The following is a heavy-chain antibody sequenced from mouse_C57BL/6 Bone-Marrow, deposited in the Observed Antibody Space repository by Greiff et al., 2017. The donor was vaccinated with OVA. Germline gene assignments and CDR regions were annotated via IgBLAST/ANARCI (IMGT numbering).Heavy chain of an antibody. V-gene: IGHV1-59*01. J-gene: IGHJ1*03. D-gene: IGHD1-1*01. CDR2: IDPSDSYT. CDR3: ARPGSSWYVDV. CDR1: GYTFTSYW. Sequence: QVQLQQPGAELVRPGTSVKLSCKASGYTFTSYWMHWVKQRPGQGLEWIGVIDPSDSYTNYNQKFKGKATLTVDTSSSPAYMQLSSLTSEDSAFYIYARPGSSWYVDVWGTGTTVTVSS.